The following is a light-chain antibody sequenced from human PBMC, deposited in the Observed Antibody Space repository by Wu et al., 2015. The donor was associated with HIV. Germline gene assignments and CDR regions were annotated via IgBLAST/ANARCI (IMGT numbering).Light chain of an antibody. J-gene: IGKJ4*01. V-gene: IGKV3-11*01. CDR2: MH. CDR1: QSVSTY. CDR3: QQRSGWPPRLT. Sequence: SCRASQSVSTYLAWYQLKPGQAPRLSSMMHHRATGIPARFSGSGSGTDFTLTISSLEPEDFAVYYCQQRSGWPPRLTFGGGTKVEIK.